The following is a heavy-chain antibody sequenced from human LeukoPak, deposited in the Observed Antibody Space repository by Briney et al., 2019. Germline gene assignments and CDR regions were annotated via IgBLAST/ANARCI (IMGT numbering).Heavy chain of an antibody. CDR1: GFTFSDYY. CDR2: ISGSGGST. CDR3: AKVPKKTYYFDY. Sequence: GGSLRLSCAASGFTFSDYYMSWIRQAPGKGLEWVSAISGSGGSTYYADSVKGRFTISGDNSKNTLYLQMNSLRAEDTAVYYCAKVPKKTYYFDYWGQGTLVTVSS. J-gene: IGHJ4*02. V-gene: IGHV3-23*01.